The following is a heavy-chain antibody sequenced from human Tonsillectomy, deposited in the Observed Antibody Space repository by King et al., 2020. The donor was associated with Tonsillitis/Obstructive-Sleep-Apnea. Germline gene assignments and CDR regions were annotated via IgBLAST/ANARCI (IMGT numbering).Heavy chain of an antibody. D-gene: IGHD2-8*01. Sequence: VQLQQWGAGLLKPSETLSLTCAVYGGSFSGYYWSWIRQPPGKGLEWIGEINHSGSTNYKPSLKSRVTISVDTSKNQCSLRLTSVTAADTAVYYCARRDNGYYMDVWGKGTTVTVSS. CDR2: INHSGST. J-gene: IGHJ6*03. V-gene: IGHV4-34*01. CDR1: GGSFSGYY. CDR3: ARRDNGYYMDV.